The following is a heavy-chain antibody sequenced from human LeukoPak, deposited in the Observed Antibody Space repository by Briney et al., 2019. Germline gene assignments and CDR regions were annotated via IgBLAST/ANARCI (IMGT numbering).Heavy chain of an antibody. D-gene: IGHD6-13*01. Sequence: PGGPLRLSCAASGFTFSSYSMNWVRQAPGKGLEWVSSISSSSSYIYYADSVKGRFTISRDNAKNSLYLQMNSLRAEDTAVYYCARSSSSWPYYWGQGTLVTVSS. J-gene: IGHJ4*02. CDR1: GFTFSSYS. CDR3: ARSSSSWPYY. CDR2: ISSSSSYI. V-gene: IGHV3-21*01.